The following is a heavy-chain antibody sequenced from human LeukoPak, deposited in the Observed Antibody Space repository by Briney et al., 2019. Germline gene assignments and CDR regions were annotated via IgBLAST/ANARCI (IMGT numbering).Heavy chain of an antibody. CDR2: IFSNDEK. J-gene: IGHJ4*02. V-gene: IGHV2-26*01. CDR1: GFSLNTARMG. D-gene: IGHD3-16*02. CDR3: ARTDYDYVWGSYHPLDQ. Sequence: ESGPVLVKPTETLTLTCTVSGFSGFSLNTARMGVSWIRQPPGKALEWLAHIFSNDEKSYRTSLKSRLTISKDPSKSQVVLTMTSMEPVDRATYYCARTDYDYVWGSYHPLDQWGQGTLVTVSS.